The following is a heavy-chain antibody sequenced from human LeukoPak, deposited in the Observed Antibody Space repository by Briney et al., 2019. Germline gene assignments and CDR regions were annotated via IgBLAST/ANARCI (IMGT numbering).Heavy chain of an antibody. CDR3: AKGAYDYIEMGYFDY. CDR2: IIGSSGDT. CDR1: GFSLINFA. D-gene: IGHD5-12*01. V-gene: IGHV3-23*01. Sequence: GGSLRLSCGASGFSLINFAMSRVRQTTGKGLEWVSLIIGSSGDTFYADSVKGRFTISRDNSKNRLYLQMNSLRAEDTALYYCAKGAYDYIEMGYFDYWGQGTLVTVSS. J-gene: IGHJ4*02.